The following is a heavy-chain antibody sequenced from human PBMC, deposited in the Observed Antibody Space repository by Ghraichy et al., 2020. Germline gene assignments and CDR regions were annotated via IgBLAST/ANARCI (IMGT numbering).Heavy chain of an antibody. J-gene: IGHJ5*02. D-gene: IGHD2-2*02. CDR3: ARGGGYCSSTSCYTGGDLTPTFDP. Sequence: ASVKVSCKASGYTFTSYDINWVRQATGQGLEWMGWMNPNSGNTGYAQKFQGRVTMTRNTSISTAYMELSSLRSEDTAVYYCARGGGYCSSTSCYTGGDLTPTFDPWGQGTLVTVSS. V-gene: IGHV1-8*01. CDR1: GYTFTSYD. CDR2: MNPNSGNT.